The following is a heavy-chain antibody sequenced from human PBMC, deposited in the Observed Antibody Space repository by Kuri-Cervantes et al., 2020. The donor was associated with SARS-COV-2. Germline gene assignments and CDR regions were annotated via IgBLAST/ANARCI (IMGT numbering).Heavy chain of an antibody. D-gene: IGHD2/OR15-2a*01. CDR3: ARGDFQLDY. V-gene: IGHV4-34*01. J-gene: IGHJ4*01. CDR2: INHSGNT. CDR1: GGSFSDYY. Sequence: SQTLSLTCAVYGGSFSDYYWSWVRQPPGKGLEWIGEINHSGNTNYDPSLKSRVTISVDTSKNQFSLNLNSVTAADTAVYYCARGDFQLDYWGHGTLVTVSS.